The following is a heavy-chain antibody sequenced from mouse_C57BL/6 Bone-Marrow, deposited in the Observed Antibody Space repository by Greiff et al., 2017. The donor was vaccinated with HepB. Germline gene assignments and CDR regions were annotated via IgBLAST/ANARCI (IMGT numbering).Heavy chain of an antibody. CDR3: ARRDYGSSLYFDY. D-gene: IGHD1-1*01. J-gene: IGHJ2*01. CDR2: IHPNSGST. Sequence: VQLQQPGAELVKPGASVKLSCKASGYTFTSYWMHWVKQRPGQGLEWIGMIHPNSGSTNYNEKFKSKATLTVDKSSSTAYMQLSSLTSEDSAVSYCARRDYGSSLYFDYWGQGTTLTVSS. CDR1: GYTFTSYW. V-gene: IGHV1-64*01.